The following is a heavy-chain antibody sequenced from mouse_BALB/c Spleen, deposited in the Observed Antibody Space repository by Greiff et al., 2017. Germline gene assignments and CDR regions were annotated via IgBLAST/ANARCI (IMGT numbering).Heavy chain of an antibody. V-gene: IGHV1-69*02. D-gene: IGHD2-1*01. CDR2: IDPSDSET. Sequence: QVHVKQPGAELVKPGAPVKLSCKASGYTFTSYWMNWVKQRPGRGLEWIGRIDPSDSETHYNQKFKDKATLTVDKSSSTAYIQLSSLTSEDSAVYYCARDGDGNYAMDYWGQGTSVTVSS. CDR3: ARDGDGNYAMDY. CDR1: GYTFTSYW. J-gene: IGHJ4*01.